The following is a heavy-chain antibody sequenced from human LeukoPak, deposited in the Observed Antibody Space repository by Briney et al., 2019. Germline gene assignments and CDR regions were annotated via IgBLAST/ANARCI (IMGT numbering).Heavy chain of an antibody. D-gene: IGHD6-19*01. CDR3: AKDSRVAVAGSDAFDI. CDR1: GFTFDDYA. J-gene: IGHJ3*02. V-gene: IGHV3-9*01. CDR2: INWNSDSI. Sequence: PGRSLRLSCAASGFTFDDYAMHWVRQAPGKGLEWGSGINWNSDSIVYADSVKGRFTISRDNAKKSLYLQMNSLRAEDTALYYCAKDSRVAVAGSDAFDIWGQGTMVTVSS.